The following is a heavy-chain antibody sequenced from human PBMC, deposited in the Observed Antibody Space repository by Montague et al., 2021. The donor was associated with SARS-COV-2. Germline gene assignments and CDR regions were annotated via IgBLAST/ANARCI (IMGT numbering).Heavy chain of an antibody. CDR1: GFTFSSYW. D-gene: IGHD5-12*01. J-gene: IGHJ4*02. Sequence: SLRLSCAASGFTFSSYWMHWVRQAPGKGLVWVSRINSDGSSTSYADSVKGRFTISRDNAKNTLYLQMNSLRAEDTAVYYCARDIVAPYYFDYWGQGILVTVSS. V-gene: IGHV3-74*01. CDR3: ARDIVAPYYFDY. CDR2: INSDGSST.